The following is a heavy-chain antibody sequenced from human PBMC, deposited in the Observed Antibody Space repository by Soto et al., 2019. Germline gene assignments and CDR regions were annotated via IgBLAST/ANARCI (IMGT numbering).Heavy chain of an antibody. Sequence: QVQLQESGPGLVKPSETLSLTCTVSGGSISSYSWSWIRQPPGKGLEWIGFIHYSGSTNSNPSLKSRVTMSVDTSKNQFSLTLSSVTAADTAVYYCARFGVFTISGLFNYWGQGTLVTVSS. V-gene: IGHV4-59*01. CDR2: IHYSGST. CDR1: GGSISSYS. D-gene: IGHD3-3*01. J-gene: IGHJ4*02. CDR3: ARFGVFTISGLFNY.